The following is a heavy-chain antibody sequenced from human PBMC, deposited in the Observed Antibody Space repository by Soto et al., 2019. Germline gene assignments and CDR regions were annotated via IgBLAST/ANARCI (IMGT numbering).Heavy chain of an antibody. V-gene: IGHV4-34*01. D-gene: IGHD1-1*01. CDR2: INHSGST. Sequence: QVQLQQWGAGLLKPSETLSLTCAVYGGSFSGYYWSWIRQPPGKGLEWIGEINHSGSTNYNPSLKSRVTISVDTSKNQFSLKLSSVTAADTAVYYCARVREWYFDLWGRGTLVTVSS. CDR1: GGSFSGYY. CDR3: ARVREWYFDL. J-gene: IGHJ2*01.